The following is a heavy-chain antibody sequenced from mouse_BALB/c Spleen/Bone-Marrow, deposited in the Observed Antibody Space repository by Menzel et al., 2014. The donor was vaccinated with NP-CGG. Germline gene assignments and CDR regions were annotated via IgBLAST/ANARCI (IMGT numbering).Heavy chain of an antibody. CDR2: TYPGNNDS. CDR3: AGYGNYFFDY. J-gene: IGHJ2*01. Sequence: EVNLVESGTVLARPGASVKMSCKASGSTFTSYWMHWVKQRPGQGLEWIGATYPGNNDSRYNQKFNDKAKLTAVTSTNTAYMELSSLTYEDSAVYYCAGYGNYFFDYWGQGTTLTVSS. V-gene: IGHV1-5*01. D-gene: IGHD2-1*01. CDR1: GSTFTSYW.